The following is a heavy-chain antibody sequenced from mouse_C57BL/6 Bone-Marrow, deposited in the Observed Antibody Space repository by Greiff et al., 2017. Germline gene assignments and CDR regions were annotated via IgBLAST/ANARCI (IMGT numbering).Heavy chain of an antibody. CDR3: AREGQLRPYYAMDY. V-gene: IGHV1-81*01. CDR1: GYTFTSYG. CDR2: IYPRSGNT. D-gene: IGHD3-2*02. J-gene: IGHJ4*01. Sequence: QVQLKESGAELARPGASVKLSCKASGYTFTSYGISWVKQRTGQGLEWIGEIYPRSGNTYYNEKFKGKATLTADKSSSTAYMELRSLTSEDSAVYVCAREGQLRPYYAMDYWGQGTSVTVSS.